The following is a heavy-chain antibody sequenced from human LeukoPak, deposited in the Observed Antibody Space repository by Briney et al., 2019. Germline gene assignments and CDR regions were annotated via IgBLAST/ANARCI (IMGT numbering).Heavy chain of an antibody. Sequence: GGSLRLSCAASGFNSGNYWMSWVRQAPGQRLEWLANMKQDGIETYYLDPVKGRFTISRDSARNSVYLQMNSLRADETAVYFCARFIASPGPDAFDIWGQGTLVTVSS. CDR3: ARFIASPGPDAFDI. D-gene: IGHD6-13*01. J-gene: IGHJ3*02. CDR1: GFNSGNYW. CDR2: MKQDGIET. V-gene: IGHV3-7*01.